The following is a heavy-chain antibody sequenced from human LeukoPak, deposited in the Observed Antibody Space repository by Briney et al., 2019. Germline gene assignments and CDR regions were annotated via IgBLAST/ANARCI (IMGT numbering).Heavy chain of an antibody. J-gene: IGHJ6*03. CDR3: ARDRIAAALDYYMDV. D-gene: IGHD6-13*01. CDR2: IYTSGST. CDR1: GGSISSGSYY. V-gene: IGHV4-61*02. Sequence: SETLSLTCTVSGGSISSGSYYWSWIRQPAGKGLEWIVRIYTSGSTNYNPSLKSRVTISVDTSKNRFSLKLSSVTAADTAVYYCARDRIAAALDYYMDVWGKGTTVTVSS.